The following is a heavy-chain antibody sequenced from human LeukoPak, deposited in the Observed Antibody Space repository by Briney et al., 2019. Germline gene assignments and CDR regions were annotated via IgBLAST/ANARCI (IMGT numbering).Heavy chain of an antibody. D-gene: IGHD6-19*01. V-gene: IGHV4-39*02. CDR1: GVSISSSTYY. CDR2: IHYSGST. Sequence: PSETLSLTCTVSGVSISSSTYYWGWIRQPPGKGLEWIGSIHYSGSTYYNPSLKSRVTLSVDTSKNQFSLKLGSATAADTAVYYCARDFPGYSSGWPSWFDYWGQGTLVTVSS. J-gene: IGHJ4*02. CDR3: ARDFPGYSSGWPSWFDY.